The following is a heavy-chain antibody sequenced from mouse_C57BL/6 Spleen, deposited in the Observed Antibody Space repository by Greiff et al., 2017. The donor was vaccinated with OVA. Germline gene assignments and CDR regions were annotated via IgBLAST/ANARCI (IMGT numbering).Heavy chain of an antibody. CDR1: GYTFTSYG. CDR3: ARSTVTGTWAMDY. Sequence: VQLQQSGAELVRPGSSVKMSCKTSGYTFTSYGINWVKQRPGQGLEWIGYIYIGNGSTEYNEKFKGKATLTSDTSSSPAYMQLSSLTSADSAIYFCARSTVTGTWAMDYWGQGTSVTVSS. CDR2: IYIGNGST. J-gene: IGHJ4*01. D-gene: IGHD4-1*01. V-gene: IGHV1-58*01.